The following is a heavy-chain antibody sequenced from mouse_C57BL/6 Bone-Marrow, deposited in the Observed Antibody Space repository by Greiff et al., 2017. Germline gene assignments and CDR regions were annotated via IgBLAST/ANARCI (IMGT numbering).Heavy chain of an antibody. D-gene: IGHD2-1*01. CDR3: TREVIYYGNYVY. Sequence: QVQLQQSGAELVRPGASVTLSCKASGYTFTDYEMHWVKQTPVHGLEWIGAIDPETGGTAYNQKFKGKAILTADKSSSTAYMELRSLTSEDSAVYYCTREVIYYGNYVYWGQGTTRTVSS. CDR1: GYTFTDYE. V-gene: IGHV1-15*01. J-gene: IGHJ2*01. CDR2: IDPETGGT.